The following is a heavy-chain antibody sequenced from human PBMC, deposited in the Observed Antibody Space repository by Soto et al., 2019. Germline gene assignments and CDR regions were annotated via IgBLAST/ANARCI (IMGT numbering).Heavy chain of an antibody. CDR2: IYYSGST. Sequence: QVQLQESGPGLVKPSQTLSLTCTVSGGSISSGDYYWSWIRQPPGKGLEWIGYIYYSGSTYYNPSLKSRVTISVDTSKNQFSLKLSSVTAADTAVYYCARARAGGYLPTILYYFDYWGQGTLVTVSS. D-gene: IGHD2-15*01. J-gene: IGHJ4*02. CDR1: GGSISSGDYY. CDR3: ARARAGGYLPTILYYFDY. V-gene: IGHV4-30-4*01.